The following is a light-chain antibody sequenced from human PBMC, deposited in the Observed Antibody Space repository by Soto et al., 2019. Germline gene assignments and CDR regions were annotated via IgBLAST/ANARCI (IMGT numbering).Light chain of an antibody. J-gene: IGLJ2*01. CDR2: LNRDGSH. Sequence: QTVVTQSPSASASLGASVKLTCTLSSGHSNYAIAWHQQQPEQGPRYLMKLNRDGSHSKGDGIPNRFSGSSSGAERYLTISSLQSEDEADYYCQTWGTGILIFGGGTKLTVL. CDR1: SGHSNYA. V-gene: IGLV4-69*01. CDR3: QTWGTGILI.